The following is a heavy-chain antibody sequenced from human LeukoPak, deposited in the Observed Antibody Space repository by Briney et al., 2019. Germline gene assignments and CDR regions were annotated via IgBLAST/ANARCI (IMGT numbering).Heavy chain of an antibody. CDR3: ARVHGADGPLYYYDY. J-gene: IGHJ4*02. V-gene: IGHV3-21*01. CDR2: ISSGSSYI. D-gene: IGHD3-10*01. CDR1: GFTFSVYS. Sequence: PGGSLSLSCAASGFTFSVYSMEWVRQAQGKGLEWVSSISSGSSYIYYADSVKGRFTISRDNAKNSLYLQMNSLRAEDTAVYYCARVHGADGPLYYYDYWGQGTLVTVSS.